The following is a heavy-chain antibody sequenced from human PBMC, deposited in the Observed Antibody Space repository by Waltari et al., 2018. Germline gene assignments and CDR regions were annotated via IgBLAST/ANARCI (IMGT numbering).Heavy chain of an antibody. J-gene: IGHJ4*02. D-gene: IGHD1-26*01. CDR2: VDPEDGET. CDR3: ATAGGATITDATDY. CDR1: GYTFTDYY. V-gene: IGHV1-69-2*01. Sequence: EVQMVQSGAEVKKPGATVKISCKASGYTFTDYYMHWVKPAPGKGHEWMGRVDPEDGETIYAGKFQGRVTITADTSTDTAYMELSSLRSEDTAVYYCATAGGATITDATDYWGQGTLVTVSS.